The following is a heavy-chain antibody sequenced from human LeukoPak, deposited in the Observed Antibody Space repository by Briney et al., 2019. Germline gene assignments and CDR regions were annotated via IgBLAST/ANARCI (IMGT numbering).Heavy chain of an antibody. Sequence: SETLSLTCAVYGGSFSGYYWSWIRQPPGKGLEWIGEINHSGSTNYNPSLKSRVTISVDTSKNQFSLKLSSGTAADTAVYYCARGLLAAAGNWGQGTLVTVSS. V-gene: IGHV4-34*01. CDR2: INHSGST. CDR1: GGSFSGYY. D-gene: IGHD6-13*01. J-gene: IGHJ4*02. CDR3: ARGLLAAAGN.